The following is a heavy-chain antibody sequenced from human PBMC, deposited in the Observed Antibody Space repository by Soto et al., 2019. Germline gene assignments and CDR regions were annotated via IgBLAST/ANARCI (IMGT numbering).Heavy chain of an antibody. CDR2: ISYDGRNK. D-gene: IGHD6-19*01. V-gene: IGHV3-30*18. CDR3: VKDGSSGWPYYYGMDV. CDR1: GFTFSSYG. J-gene: IGHJ6*02. Sequence: QVQLVESGGGGVQPGRSLRLSCAASGFTFSSYGMHWVRQAPGKGLEWVAVISYDGRNKYYADSVKGRFTISRDNSKNPLYLQMSSLRAEGTAVYYCVKDGSSGWPYYYGMDVWGQGTTVTVSS.